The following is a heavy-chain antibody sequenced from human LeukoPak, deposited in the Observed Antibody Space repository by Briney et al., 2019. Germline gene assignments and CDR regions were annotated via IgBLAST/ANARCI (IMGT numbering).Heavy chain of an antibody. CDR2: INPNGGDT. V-gene: IGHV1-2*06. Sequence: GASVKVSCKAAGYNFPAYFVHWVRQAPGQGLEWMGRINPNGGDTNYAQKSQGRVTMARDTSISTANMELSSLISDDTAVYYCVRVGFTTSWSNFDYWGQGTLVTVSS. D-gene: IGHD2-2*01. J-gene: IGHJ4*02. CDR1: GYNFPAYF. CDR3: VRVGFTTSWSNFDY.